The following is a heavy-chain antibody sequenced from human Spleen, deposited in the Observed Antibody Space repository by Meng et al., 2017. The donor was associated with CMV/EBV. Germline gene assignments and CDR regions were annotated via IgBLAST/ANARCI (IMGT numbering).Heavy chain of an antibody. D-gene: IGHD2-15*01. CDR3: ARDIVPGYYYGLDV. V-gene: IGHV3-74*03. J-gene: IGHJ6*02. CDR2: ISSDVTKT. Sequence: GGSLRLSCAASGFTFSTYWMDWVRQAPGEGLVWVSRISSDVTKTTYADFVKGRFTISRDNAKNTLYLQMNSLRVEDTAVYYCARDIVPGYYYGLDVWGQGTTVTVSS. CDR1: GFTFSTYW.